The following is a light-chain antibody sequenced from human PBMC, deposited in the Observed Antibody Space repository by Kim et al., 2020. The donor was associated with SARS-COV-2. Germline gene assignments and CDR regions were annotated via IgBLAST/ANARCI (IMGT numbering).Light chain of an antibody. J-gene: IGLJ2*01. Sequence: SSELTQDPAVSVALGQTVRITCQGDSLRTYYASWYQQKPGQAPVLVIYGKNNRPSGIPDRFSGSSSGNTASLTITGAQAEDEADYYCNSRDSSDNHRVVF. V-gene: IGLV3-19*01. CDR2: GKN. CDR3: NSRDSSDNHRVV. CDR1: SLRTYY.